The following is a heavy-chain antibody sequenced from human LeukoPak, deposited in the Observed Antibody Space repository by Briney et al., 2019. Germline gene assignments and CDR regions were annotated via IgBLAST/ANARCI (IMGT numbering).Heavy chain of an antibody. D-gene: IGHD2-15*01. Sequence: HGESLKISCKGSGYSFTSYWIGWVRQMPGKGLEWMGIIYPGDSDTRYSPSFEGQVTISVDKSISTAYLQWSSLKASDTAMYYCARPSSGNCSGGSCYSGALAFDIWGQGTMVTVSS. CDR1: GYSFTSYW. V-gene: IGHV5-51*01. J-gene: IGHJ3*02. CDR3: ARPSSGNCSGGSCYSGALAFDI. CDR2: IYPGDSDT.